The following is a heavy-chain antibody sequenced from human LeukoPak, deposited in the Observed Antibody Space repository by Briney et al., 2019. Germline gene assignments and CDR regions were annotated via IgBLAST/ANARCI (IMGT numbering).Heavy chain of an antibody. D-gene: IGHD2-2*01. Sequence: ASVNVSCKASGYTFTSYGISWVRQAPGQGLEWMGWISAYNGNTNYAQKLQGRVTMTTDTSTSTAYMELRSLRSDDTAVYYCARESCSTSCYGMDVWGQGTTVTVSS. CDR3: ARESCSTSCYGMDV. CDR2: ISAYNGNT. V-gene: IGHV1-18*01. J-gene: IGHJ6*02. CDR1: GYTFTSYG.